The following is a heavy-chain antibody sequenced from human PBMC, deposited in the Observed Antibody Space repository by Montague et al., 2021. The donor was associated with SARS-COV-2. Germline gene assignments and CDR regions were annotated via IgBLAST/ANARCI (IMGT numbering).Heavy chain of an antibody. Sequence: SLRLSCAASGFTFSSYAMHWVRQAPGKGLEWVAVISSDGSNKYYADSVKGRFTISRDNSKNTLYLQMNSLRAEDTAVYYCAKPLGGSLNDAFDIWGQGTMVTVSS. CDR3: AKPLGGSLNDAFDI. V-gene: IGHV3-30*04. CDR1: GFTFSSYA. J-gene: IGHJ3*02. CDR2: ISSDGSNK. D-gene: IGHD3-16*01.